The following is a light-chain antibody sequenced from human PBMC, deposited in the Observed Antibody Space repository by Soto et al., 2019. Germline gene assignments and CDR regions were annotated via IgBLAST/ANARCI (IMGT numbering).Light chain of an antibody. CDR2: RNN. J-gene: IGLJ1*01. V-gene: IGLV1-47*01. Sequence: QSVLTQPPSASGTPGQRVTISCSGSSSNIGSNYVYWYQQLPGTAPKLLIYRNNQRPSGVPDRFSGSKSGTSASLAISGLRSEYEADYYCAAWDDSLSGLYVFVTGTKLTVL. CDR3: AAWDDSLSGLYV. CDR1: SSNIGSNY.